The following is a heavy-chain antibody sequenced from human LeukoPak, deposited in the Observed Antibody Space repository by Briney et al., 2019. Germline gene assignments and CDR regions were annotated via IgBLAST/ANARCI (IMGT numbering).Heavy chain of an antibody. CDR2: ISGSGGST. CDR1: GFTFSSYA. J-gene: IGHJ4*02. D-gene: IGHD2-2*01. Sequence: PGGSLRLSCAASGFTFSSYAMSWVRPAPGEGLGWVSAISGSGGSTYYADSVKGRFTISRDNSKNTLYLQMNSVRAEDTAVYYCAKDLANEKPEYCSGTSCQNPFDYWGQGTLVTVSS. CDR3: AKDLANEKPEYCSGTSCQNPFDY. V-gene: IGHV3-23*01.